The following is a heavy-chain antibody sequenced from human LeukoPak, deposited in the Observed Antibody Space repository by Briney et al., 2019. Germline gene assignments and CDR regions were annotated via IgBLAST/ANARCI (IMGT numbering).Heavy chain of an antibody. CDR2: IYYSGST. Sequence: SETLSLTCTVSGGSISSGDYYWSWIRQPPGKGLEWIGYIYYSGSTYYNPSLKSRVTISVDTSKNQFSLKLSSVTAADTAVYYCARGRITIFGVVIIPFDYWGQGTLVTVSS. J-gene: IGHJ4*02. CDR3: ARGRITIFGVVIIPFDY. D-gene: IGHD3-3*01. CDR1: GGSISSGDYY. V-gene: IGHV4-30-4*08.